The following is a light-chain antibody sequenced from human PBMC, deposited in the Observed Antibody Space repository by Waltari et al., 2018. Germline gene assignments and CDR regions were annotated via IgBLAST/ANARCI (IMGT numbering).Light chain of an antibody. CDR1: QSVISSY. Sequence: EVVLTQSPGTMSSSPGERATIPCRASQSVISSYLAWYQQKPGQAPRLLIYGASSRFTGIPDRFSGSGSGTDFTLTISRLEPEDFAVYYCQQYGSSPWTFGQGTKVEIK. CDR3: QQYGSSPWT. CDR2: GAS. J-gene: IGKJ1*01. V-gene: IGKV3-20*01.